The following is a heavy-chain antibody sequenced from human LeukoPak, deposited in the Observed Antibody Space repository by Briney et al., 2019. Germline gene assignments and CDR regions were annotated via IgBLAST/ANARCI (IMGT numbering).Heavy chain of an antibody. V-gene: IGHV3-30-3*01. D-gene: IGHD6-19*01. J-gene: IGHJ4*02. CDR1: GFTFSSYA. CDR3: AREPGGWYERSFDY. CDR2: ISYDGSNK. Sequence: GGSLRLSCAASGFTFSSYAMNWVRQAPGKGLEWVAVISYDGSNKYYADSVKGRFTISRDNSKNTLYLQMNSLRAEDTGVYYCAREPGGWYERSFDYWGQGTLVTVSS.